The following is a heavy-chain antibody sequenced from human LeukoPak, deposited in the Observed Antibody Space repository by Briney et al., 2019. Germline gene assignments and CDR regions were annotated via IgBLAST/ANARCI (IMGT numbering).Heavy chain of an antibody. Sequence: GGSLRLSCAASALTLSSNYMRWVRQAPGKVLEWDAVIYSGGSTYYADSVKGRFTISRDNSKNTLYIQMSSLRAEDTAVYYCASGGYSYGPKRYFDLWGRGTLVTVSS. CDR3: ASGGYSYGPKRYFDL. D-gene: IGHD5-18*01. V-gene: IGHV3-66*02. CDR1: ALTLSSNY. J-gene: IGHJ2*01. CDR2: IYSGGST.